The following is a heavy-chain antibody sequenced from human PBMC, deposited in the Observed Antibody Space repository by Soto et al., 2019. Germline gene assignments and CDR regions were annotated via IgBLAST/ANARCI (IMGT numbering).Heavy chain of an antibody. J-gene: IGHJ6*02. V-gene: IGHV3-15*07. D-gene: IGHD6-13*01. CDR2: MKSYRGGGTT. CDR1: GFSFSPAW. Sequence: EVQLVESGGGLVTPGGSLRLSCTGTGFSFSPAWMNWVRQAPWKGLEWVGRMKSYRGGGTTDYAATVQGRFTISRDDSKNTLYLQMNSLKFEDTALYFCIWQQDFYYGKAVWGQGTSVTVSS. CDR3: IWQQDFYYGKAV.